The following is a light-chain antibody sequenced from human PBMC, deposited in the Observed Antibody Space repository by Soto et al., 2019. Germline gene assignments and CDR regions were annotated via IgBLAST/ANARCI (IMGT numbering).Light chain of an antibody. J-gene: IGLJ1*01. Sequence: QSVLTQPPSASGSPGQSVTVSCTVTSSDVGGYNYVSWYQQHPGKAPKLMIYEVSKRPAGVPDRFSGSKSGNTASLTVSGLQADDEADYYCSSYAGSNNSYVFGTGTKVTLL. CDR2: EVS. CDR1: SSDVGGYNY. CDR3: SSYAGSNNSYV. V-gene: IGLV2-8*01.